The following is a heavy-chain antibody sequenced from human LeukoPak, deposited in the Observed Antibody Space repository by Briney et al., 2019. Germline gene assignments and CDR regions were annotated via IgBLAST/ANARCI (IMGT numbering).Heavy chain of an antibody. CDR3: AGFSITMVRGVMPW. D-gene: IGHD3-10*01. CDR2: INHSGST. V-gene: IGHV4-34*01. J-gene: IGHJ4*02. CDR1: GGSFSGYY. Sequence: PSETLSLTCAVYGGSFSGYYWSWIRQPPGKGLERIGEINHSGSTNYNPSLKSRVTISVDTSKNQFSLKLSSVTAADTAVYYCAGFSITMVRGVMPWGGQGTLVTVSS.